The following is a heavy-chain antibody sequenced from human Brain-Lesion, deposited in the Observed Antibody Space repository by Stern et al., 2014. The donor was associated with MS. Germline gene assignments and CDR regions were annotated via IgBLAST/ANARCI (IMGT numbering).Heavy chain of an antibody. D-gene: IGHD1-26*01. V-gene: IGHV4-61*02. CDR1: GASISSGTSY. J-gene: IGHJ4*02. Sequence: QVQLVESGPGLVKPSQTLSLTCTVSGASISSGTSYWSWIRQPPGGGLEWIGRLHASGATYYNPSLQSRLTTPGDTSQNHLSLNLNSVTAADTAVYYCARGHWELLGNNYFDSWGQGTLVTVSS. CDR3: ARGHWELLGNNYFDS. CDR2: LHASGAT.